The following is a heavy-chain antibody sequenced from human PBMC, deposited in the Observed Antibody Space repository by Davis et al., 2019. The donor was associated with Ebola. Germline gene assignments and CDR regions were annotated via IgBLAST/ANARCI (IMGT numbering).Heavy chain of an antibody. CDR3: ARAQFPTTSDH. CDR2: ISAYNGNT. CDR1: GYTFTSYG. Sequence: AASVKVSCKASGYTFTSYGISWVRQAPGQGLEWMGWISAYNGNTNYAQKLQGRVTMTTDTSTSTAYMELRSLRAEDTAVYYCARAQFPTTSDHWGQGTTVTVSS. V-gene: IGHV1-18*01. D-gene: IGHD1-1*01. J-gene: IGHJ6*02.